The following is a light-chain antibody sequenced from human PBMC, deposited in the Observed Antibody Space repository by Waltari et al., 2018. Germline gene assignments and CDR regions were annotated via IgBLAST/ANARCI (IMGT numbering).Light chain of an antibody. CDR3: QQRSSWPYT. CDR1: QTVRTF. Sequence: EIVLTQSPATLTLSPGDTATLSCRASQTVRTFLAWYQQKPGQAPRLLIFAASSRATGISPKCRGSGSGTDFTLTVNNLEPEDFAVYYCQQRSSWPYTFGQGTRVDFK. J-gene: IGKJ2*01. CDR2: AAS. V-gene: IGKV3-11*01.